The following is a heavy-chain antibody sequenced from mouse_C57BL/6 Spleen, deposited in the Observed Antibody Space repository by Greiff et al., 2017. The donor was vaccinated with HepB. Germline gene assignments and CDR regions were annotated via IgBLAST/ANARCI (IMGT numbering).Heavy chain of an antibody. D-gene: IGHD1-1*01. Sequence: VQLQQSGPELVKPGASVKISCKASGYAFSSSWMNWVKQRPGKGLEWIGRIYPGDGDTNYNGKFKGKATLTADKSSSTAYMQLSSLTSEDSAVDFCARKDYGSAFAYWGQGTLVTVSA. CDR1: GYAFSSSW. CDR3: ARKDYGSAFAY. V-gene: IGHV1-82*01. CDR2: IYPGDGDT. J-gene: IGHJ3*01.